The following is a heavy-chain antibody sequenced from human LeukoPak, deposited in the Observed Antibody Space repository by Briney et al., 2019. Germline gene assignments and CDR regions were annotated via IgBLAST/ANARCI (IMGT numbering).Heavy chain of an antibody. J-gene: IGHJ4*02. CDR2: ASSDGSST. CDR1: GFTFSRFW. CDR3: MRGGTDDY. V-gene: IGHV3-74*01. Sequence: GGSLRLSCIGSGFTFSRFWMHWVRQAPGKGLEWVSRASSDGSSTVYADSVKGRFTISRDNSKNTLYLQLNSLRAEDTAVYYCMRGGTDDYWGQGTLVTVSS. D-gene: IGHD3-16*01.